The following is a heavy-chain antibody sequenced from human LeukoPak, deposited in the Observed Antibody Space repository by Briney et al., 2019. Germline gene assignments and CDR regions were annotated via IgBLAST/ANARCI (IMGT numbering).Heavy chain of an antibody. D-gene: IGHD3-10*01. V-gene: IGHV1-24*01. CDR1: GYTLTELS. Sequence: ASVKVSCKVSGYTLTELSMHWVRQAPGKGLEWMGGFDPEDGETIYAQKFQGRVTMTEDTSTDTAYMELSSLRSEDTAVYYCAAAVGDYYGSGSYYSPDYWGQGTLVTVSS. CDR2: FDPEDGET. J-gene: IGHJ4*02. CDR3: AAAVGDYYGSGSYYSPDY.